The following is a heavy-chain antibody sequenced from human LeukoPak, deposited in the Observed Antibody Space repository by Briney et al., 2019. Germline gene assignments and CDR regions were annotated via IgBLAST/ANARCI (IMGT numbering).Heavy chain of an antibody. V-gene: IGHV3-13*01. CDR3: ARQNTPHGNFDY. CDR2: IGVAANT. CDR1: GFTFSSYD. Sequence: GGSLRLSCAASGFTFSSYDMHWVRQATGKGLEWVSAIGVAANTFFSGSVKGRFTISRENAKNSLYLLMSSLRAEDTAVYYCARQNTPHGNFDYWGQGTLVTVSS. J-gene: IGHJ4*02. D-gene: IGHD1-26*01.